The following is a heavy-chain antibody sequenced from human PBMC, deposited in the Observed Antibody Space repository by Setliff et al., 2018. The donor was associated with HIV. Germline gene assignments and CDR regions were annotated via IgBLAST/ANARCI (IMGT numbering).Heavy chain of an antibody. V-gene: IGHV4-39*07. J-gene: IGHJ4*02. Sequence: KSSETLSLTCTVSGGSISSSSYYWGWIRQPPGKGLEWIGTIYYSGSTYYNPSLKSRVTISVDTSKNQFSLKLSSVTAADTAVYYCARDIGTVTDSDYWGQGTLVTVSS. CDR3: ARDIGTVTDSDY. CDR1: GGSISSSSYY. D-gene: IGHD4-4*01. CDR2: IYYSGST.